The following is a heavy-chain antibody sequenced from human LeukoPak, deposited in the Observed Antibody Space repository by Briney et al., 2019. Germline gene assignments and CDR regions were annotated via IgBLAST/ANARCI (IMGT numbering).Heavy chain of an antibody. CDR3: ARKRAPYYDILTGPNNNWFDP. CDR2: IYYSGRT. V-gene: IGHV4-39*01. Sequence: SETLSLTCTVSGGSISSSSYYWGWIRQPPGKGLEWIGSIYYSGRTYYNPSLKSRVTISVDTSKTQFSLKLSSVTAADTAVYYCARKRAPYYDILTGPNNNWFDPWGQGTLVTVSS. J-gene: IGHJ5*02. D-gene: IGHD3-9*01. CDR1: GGSISSSSYY.